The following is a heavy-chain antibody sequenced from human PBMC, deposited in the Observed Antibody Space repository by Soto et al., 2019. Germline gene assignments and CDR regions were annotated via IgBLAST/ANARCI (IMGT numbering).Heavy chain of an antibody. CDR3: VRSSGWTGDF. V-gene: IGHV3-7*04. CDR1: GFTFSSRW. CDR2: IKQDGSEI. J-gene: IGHJ4*02. Sequence: EVQLVESGGGLVQPGGSLSLSCVASGFTFSSRWRNWARHVPGKGLEWVANIKQDGSEIHYVDSVKGRFTISRDNAKNSLYLQMNSLRVEDTAVYHCVRSSGWTGDFWGQGILVTVSS. D-gene: IGHD3-10*01.